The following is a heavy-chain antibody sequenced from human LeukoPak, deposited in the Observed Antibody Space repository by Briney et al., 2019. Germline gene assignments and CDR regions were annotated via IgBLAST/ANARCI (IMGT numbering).Heavy chain of an antibody. Sequence: GASVTVSCKTSGYTFSNYSITWVRQAPGQGLEWMGWISAYNGDTNYAQPLQGRVTMTTDTSTSTACMELRSLRSDDTAVYYCARSLNSRLIDYWGQGTLVTVSA. CDR1: GYTFSNYS. CDR3: ARSLNSRLIDY. J-gene: IGHJ4*02. CDR2: ISAYNGDT. V-gene: IGHV1-18*01. D-gene: IGHD6-13*01.